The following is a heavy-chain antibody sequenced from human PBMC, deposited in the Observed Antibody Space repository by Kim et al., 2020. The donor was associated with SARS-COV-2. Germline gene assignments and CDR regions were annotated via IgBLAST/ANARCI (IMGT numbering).Heavy chain of an antibody. CDR3: ARDAAWVFDY. V-gene: IGHV3-33*01. D-gene: IGHD6-25*01. Sequence: NEYYADSVKGRFTISRDNSKDTVDLHMNSLRAEDTAVYFCARDAAWVFDYWGQGTLVTVSS. J-gene: IGHJ4*02. CDR2: NE.